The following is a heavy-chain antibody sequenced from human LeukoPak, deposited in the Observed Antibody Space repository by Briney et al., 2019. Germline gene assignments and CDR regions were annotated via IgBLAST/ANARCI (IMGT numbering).Heavy chain of an antibody. Sequence: GESLKISCKGSGYRFTNYWIGWVRQMPGKGLDWMGIIYPGDSETRYSPSFQGQVTISADKSISTAYLQWSSLKASDTAMYYCARRYYYDSSGYYLAHDAFDIWGQGTMVTVSS. CDR1: GYRFTNYW. CDR2: IYPGDSET. CDR3: ARRYYYDSSGYYLAHDAFDI. V-gene: IGHV5-51*01. J-gene: IGHJ3*02. D-gene: IGHD3-22*01.